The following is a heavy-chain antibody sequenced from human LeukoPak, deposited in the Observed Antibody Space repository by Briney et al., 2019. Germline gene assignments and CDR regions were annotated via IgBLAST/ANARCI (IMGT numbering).Heavy chain of an antibody. V-gene: IGHV3-74*01. CDR2: IKTDGSIT. Sequence: PGGSLRLSCAASGFTFDDYGMSWVRQAPGKGLEWVSRIKTDGSITDYADSVKGRFTISRDNSKNTLYLQMNSLRAEDTAVYYCAKVAYEYSSGLTWLDYWGQGTLVTVSS. D-gene: IGHD6-19*01. CDR1: GFTFDDYG. J-gene: IGHJ4*02. CDR3: AKVAYEYSSGLTWLDY.